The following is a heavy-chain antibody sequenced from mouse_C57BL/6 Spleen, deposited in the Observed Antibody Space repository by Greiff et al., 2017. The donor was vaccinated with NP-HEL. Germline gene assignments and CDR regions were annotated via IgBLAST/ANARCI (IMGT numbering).Heavy chain of an antibody. J-gene: IGHJ4*01. CDR1: GYTFTSYW. D-gene: IGHD1-1*01. CDR3: ARENFGYYGSSYGYYYAMDY. Sequence: QVQLQQPGAELVKPGASVKMSCKASGYTFTSYWITWVKQRPGQGLEWIGDIYPGSGSTNYNEKFKSKATLTVDTSSSTAYMQLSSLTSEDSAVYYCARENFGYYGSSYGYYYAMDYWGQGTSVTVSS. CDR2: IYPGSGST. V-gene: IGHV1-55*01.